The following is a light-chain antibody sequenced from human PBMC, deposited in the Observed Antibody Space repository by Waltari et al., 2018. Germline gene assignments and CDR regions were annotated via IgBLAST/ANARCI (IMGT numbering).Light chain of an antibody. CDR1: QSVGTS. CDR2: RAS. J-gene: IGKJ1*01. CDR3: QQYDDWPRT. V-gene: IGKV3-15*01. Sequence: EIVMTQSPASLSVSPGDRVTLSCRASQSVGTSLAWYQPRPGRAPRLLVYRASTRASDIPDRFIDSGSRTDFTLSISTLQSEDFAVYYCQQYDDWPRTFGQGTKVEIK.